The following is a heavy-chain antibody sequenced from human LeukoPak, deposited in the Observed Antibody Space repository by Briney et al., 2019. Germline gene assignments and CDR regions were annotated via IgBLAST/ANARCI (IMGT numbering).Heavy chain of an antibody. CDR3: AKDPISSSWAPITYYFDY. J-gene: IGHJ4*02. V-gene: IGHV3-48*01. D-gene: IGHD6-13*01. Sequence: PGGSLRLSCAASGFTFSSYSMNWVRQAPGKGLEWVSYISSSSSTIYYADSVKGRFTISRDNSKNTLYLQMNSLRAEDTAVYYCAKDPISSSWAPITYYFDYWGQGTLVTVSS. CDR2: ISSSSSTI. CDR1: GFTFSSYS.